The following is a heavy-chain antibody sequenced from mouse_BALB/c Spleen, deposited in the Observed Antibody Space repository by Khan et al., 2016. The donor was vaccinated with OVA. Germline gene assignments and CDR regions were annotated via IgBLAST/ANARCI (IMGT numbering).Heavy chain of an antibody. J-gene: IGHJ3*01. CDR1: GDSITTGY. CDR2: IIYTGYT. D-gene: IGHD2-14*01. Sequence: EVQLQESGPSLVKPSQTLSLTCSVTGDSITTGYWNWIRKFPGNRLEYMGYIIYTGYTYYNPSLKSRISITRHTSNNQYYLQLNSVPDEDTAKYYCARSTYRYAFVYWGQGTMVTVSA. CDR3: ARSTYRYAFVY. V-gene: IGHV3-8*02.